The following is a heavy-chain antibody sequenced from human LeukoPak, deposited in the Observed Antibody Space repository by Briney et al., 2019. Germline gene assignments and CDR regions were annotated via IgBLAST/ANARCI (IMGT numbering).Heavy chain of an antibody. CDR1: GGSISSYY. V-gene: IGHV4-59*01. CDR3: ARVSYDSSGIDY. Sequence: SETLSLTCTVSGGSISSYYWSWIRQPPGKGLEWIGYIYYSGSTNYSPSLKSRVTISVDTSKNQFSLKLSSVTAADTAVYYCARVSYDSSGIDYWGQGTLVTVSS. D-gene: IGHD3-22*01. J-gene: IGHJ4*02. CDR2: IYYSGST.